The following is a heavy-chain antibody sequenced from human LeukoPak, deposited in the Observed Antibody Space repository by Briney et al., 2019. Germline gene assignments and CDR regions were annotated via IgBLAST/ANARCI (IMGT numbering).Heavy chain of an antibody. Sequence: PGGSLRLSCAASGFTFSSYSMNWVRQAPGKGLEWVSSISSSSSYIYYADSVKGRFTISRDNAKNSLYLQMNSLRAEDKAVYYCASWNPARVFRGYCGQGTLVTVSS. V-gene: IGHV3-21*01. CDR1: GFTFSSYS. CDR2: ISSSSSYI. J-gene: IGHJ4*02. CDR3: ASWNPARVFRGY. D-gene: IGHD5-18*01.